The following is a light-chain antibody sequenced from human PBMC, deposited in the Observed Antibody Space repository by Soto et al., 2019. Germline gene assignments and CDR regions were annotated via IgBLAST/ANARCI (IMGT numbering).Light chain of an antibody. J-gene: IGKJ5*01. CDR1: QSVTSK. CDR2: DAS. CDR3: QQYNNWPPIT. V-gene: IGKV3-15*01. Sequence: EIVMTQSPATLSLSPGDRATLSCRASQSVTSKLAWHQQKPGQAPRLLIYDASTRPTGTPARFIGSGSGTEFTLTITSLQSEDFAVYYCQQYNNWPPITFGQGTRLEIK.